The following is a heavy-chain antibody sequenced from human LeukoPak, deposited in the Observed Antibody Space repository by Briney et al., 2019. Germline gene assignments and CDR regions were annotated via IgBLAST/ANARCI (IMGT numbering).Heavy chain of an antibody. J-gene: IGHJ4*02. CDR1: GFTVSSNY. Sequence: GGSLRLSCAAYGFTVSSNYMSWVRQAPGKGLEWVSVIYSGGSTYYADSVKGRFTISRDNSKNTLYLQMNSLRAEDTAVYYCARDPSYYYGSGTLEDDYWGQGTLVTVSS. CDR3: ARDPSYYYGSGTLEDDY. CDR2: IYSGGST. V-gene: IGHV3-53*01. D-gene: IGHD3-10*01.